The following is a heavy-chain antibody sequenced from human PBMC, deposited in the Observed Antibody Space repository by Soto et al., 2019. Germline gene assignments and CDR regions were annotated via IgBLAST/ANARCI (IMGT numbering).Heavy chain of an antibody. Sequence: QVQLQESGPGLVKPSETLSLTCTVSGGSISSYYWSWIRQPPGKGLEWIGYIYYSGSTNYNPTLKSRVTISVDTSKNQFSLKLSSVTAADTAVYYCARDLRGYGYDYYYGMDVWVQGTTVTVSS. CDR1: GGSISSYY. CDR2: IYYSGST. D-gene: IGHD5-18*01. J-gene: IGHJ6*02. CDR3: ARDLRGYGYDYYYGMDV. V-gene: IGHV4-59*01.